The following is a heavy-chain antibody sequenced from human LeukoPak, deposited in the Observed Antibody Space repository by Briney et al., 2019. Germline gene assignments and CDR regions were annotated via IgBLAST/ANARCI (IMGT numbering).Heavy chain of an antibody. CDR3: ARDGYNLYYFDY. V-gene: IGHV3-21*01. D-gene: IGHD5-24*01. J-gene: IGHJ4*02. CDR2: ISSSSSYI. CDR1: GFTFSSYS. Sequence: GGSLRLSCAASGFTFSSYSMNWVRQAPGKGLEWVSSISSSSSYIYYADSVEGRFTISRDNAKNSLYLQMNSLRAEDTAVYYCARDGYNLYYFDYWGQGTLVTVS.